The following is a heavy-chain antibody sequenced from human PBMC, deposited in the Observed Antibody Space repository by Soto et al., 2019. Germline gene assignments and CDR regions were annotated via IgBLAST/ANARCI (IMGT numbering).Heavy chain of an antibody. CDR2: IYQTGSI. Sequence: SWALSLTCAVSVGSINNNFWSWVRQHPGKGLEWIGEIYQTGSINYNPSLRSRVTISVDKSKNQLSLKVDSVTAADTAFYYCVRGNDNYDFWNNWSLDPWGQGTLVTVSS. J-gene: IGHJ5*02. CDR1: VGSINNNFW. V-gene: IGHV4-4*02. CDR3: VRGNDNYDFWNNWSLDP. D-gene: IGHD3-3*01.